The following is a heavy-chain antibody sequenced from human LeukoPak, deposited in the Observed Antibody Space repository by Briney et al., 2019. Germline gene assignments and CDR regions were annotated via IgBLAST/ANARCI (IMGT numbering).Heavy chain of an antibody. D-gene: IGHD6-6*01. CDR2: ISSSSSYI. CDR1: GFTFSSYS. V-gene: IGHV3-21*01. Sequence: GGSLRLSCAASGFTFSSYSMNWVRQAPGKGLEWVSSISSSSSYIYYADSVKGRFTISRDNAKNSLYLQMNSLRAEDTAVYYCARVGSSSSSGVYYYMDVWGKGTTVTVSS. CDR3: ARVGSSSSSGVYYYMDV. J-gene: IGHJ6*03.